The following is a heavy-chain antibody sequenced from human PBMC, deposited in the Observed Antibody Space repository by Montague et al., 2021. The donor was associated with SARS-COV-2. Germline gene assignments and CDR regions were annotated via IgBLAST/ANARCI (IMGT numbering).Heavy chain of an antibody. Sequence: SETLSLTCTGESQGLESSNSGADRMRPRLKSSHQLISYVDYSVNTNYNPSLKGRVTISVDTSKNQFSLKLTSVTAADTSVFYCSRQTNWGSPGYIDLWGRGTLGTVSS. J-gene: IGHJ2*01. V-gene: IGHV4-39*01. CDR3: SRQTNWGSPGYIDL. CDR1: GLESSNSG. D-gene: IGHD7-27*01. CDR2: VDYSVNT.